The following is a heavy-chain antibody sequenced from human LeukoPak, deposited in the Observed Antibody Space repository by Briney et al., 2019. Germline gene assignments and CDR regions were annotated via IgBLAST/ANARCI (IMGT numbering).Heavy chain of an antibody. CDR1: GGSITSSNW. J-gene: IGHJ5*02. CDR2: IYYTGNT. Sequence: SETLSLTCAVSGGSITSSNWWSWVRQPPGKGLEWIGEIYYTGNTNYNPSLKSRVTISVETSKNQFSLKLSSVTAADTAVYYCSRNKAAGRNWFDPWGQGTLVTVSS. V-gene: IGHV4-4*02. CDR3: SRNKAAGRNWFDP. D-gene: IGHD6-13*01.